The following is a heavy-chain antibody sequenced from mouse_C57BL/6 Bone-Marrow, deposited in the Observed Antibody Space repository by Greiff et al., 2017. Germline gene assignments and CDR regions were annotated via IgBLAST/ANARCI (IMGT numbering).Heavy chain of an antibody. Sequence: VQLQQSGAELARPGASVKLSCKASGYTFTSYGISWVKQRTGQGLEWIGEIYPRSGNTYYNEKFKGKATLTADKSSSTAYMELRSLTSEDSAVYFCALYYYGSRDYWGQGTTRTVSS. J-gene: IGHJ2*01. CDR1: GYTFTSYG. CDR2: IYPRSGNT. CDR3: ALYYYGSRDY. D-gene: IGHD1-1*01. V-gene: IGHV1-81*01.